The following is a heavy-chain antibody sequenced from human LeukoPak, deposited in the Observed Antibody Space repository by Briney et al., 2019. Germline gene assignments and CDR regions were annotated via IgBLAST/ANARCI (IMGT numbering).Heavy chain of an antibody. CDR2: ISSSGYNT. CDR1: GFIFSSYA. D-gene: IGHD2-15*01. J-gene: IGHJ4*02. CDR3: AKDTGTSRNYIALVAATHF. V-gene: IGHV3-23*01. Sequence: TGGSLRLSCAASGFIFSSYAVSWVRQAPGKGLEWVSGISSSGYNTYHADSVKGRFTISRDNSKNTLYLLMNSLRAEDTAVYYCAKDTGTSRNYIALVAATHFWGQGTLLTVSS.